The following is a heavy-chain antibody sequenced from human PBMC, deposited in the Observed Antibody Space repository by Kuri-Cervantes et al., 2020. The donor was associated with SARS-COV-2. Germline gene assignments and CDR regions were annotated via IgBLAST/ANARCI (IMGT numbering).Heavy chain of an antibody. Sequence: GESLKISCAASGFTFSSYSMNWVRQAPGKGLEWVSSISSSSSYIYYADSVKGRFTISRDNAKNSLYLQMNSLRAEDTAVYYCARARIVVFAVVSNEFDNWGPGTLVTVSS. CDR3: ARARIVVFAVVSNEFDN. CDR2: ISSSSSYI. CDR1: GFTFSSYS. D-gene: IGHD3-3*01. V-gene: IGHV3-21*01. J-gene: IGHJ4*02.